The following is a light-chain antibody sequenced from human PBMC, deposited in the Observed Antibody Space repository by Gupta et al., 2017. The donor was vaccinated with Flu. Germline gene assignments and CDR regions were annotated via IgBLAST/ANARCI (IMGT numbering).Light chain of an antibody. CDR2: DAS. J-gene: IGKJ4*01. V-gene: IGKV3-11*01. Sequence: EVVLTQSPATLSLSPGERATLSCRASQSVKGALAWYQQKPGQAPRLLVYDASNRAAGIPVKFSGSGSGTDFTLTISNLEPEDFAVYYCQQRDHWPITFGGGTKVEIK. CDR1: QSVKGA. CDR3: QQRDHWPIT.